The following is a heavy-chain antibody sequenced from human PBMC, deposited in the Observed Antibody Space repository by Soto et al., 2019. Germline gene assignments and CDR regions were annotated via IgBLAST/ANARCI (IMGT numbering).Heavy chain of an antibody. D-gene: IGHD2-2*01. CDR3: ARHVPYCSDTSHCAYGMDV. J-gene: IGHJ6*02. CDR2: IYYSGST. V-gene: IGHV4-59*08. CDR1: GGSISSYY. Sequence: SETLSLTCTVSGGSISSYYWSWIRQPPGKGLEWIGYIYYSGSTNYNPSLKSRVTISVDTSKNQFSLKLSSVTAADTAVYYCARHVPYCSDTSHCAYGMDVWGQGTTVTIS.